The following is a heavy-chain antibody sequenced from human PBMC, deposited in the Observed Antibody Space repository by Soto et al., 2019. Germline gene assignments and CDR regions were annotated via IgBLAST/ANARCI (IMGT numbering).Heavy chain of an antibody. D-gene: IGHD3-3*01. CDR1: GFTFSDHY. J-gene: IGHJ4*02. Sequence: GGSLRLSXAASGFTFSDHYMDWVRQAPGKGLEWVGRIRKKVNSYTTEYAASVKGRFTISRDDSKNSLSLQMNSLKTEDTAVYYCVRVASGFYFDHWGQGTPVTVSS. CDR2: IRKKVNSYTT. CDR3: VRVASGFYFDH. V-gene: IGHV3-72*01.